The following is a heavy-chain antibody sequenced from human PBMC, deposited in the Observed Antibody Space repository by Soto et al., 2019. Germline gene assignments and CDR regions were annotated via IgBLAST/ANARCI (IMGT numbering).Heavy chain of an antibody. CDR3: ARDRPKGLQPTAASGDY. V-gene: IGHV1-18*01. J-gene: IGHJ4*02. D-gene: IGHD2-15*01. CDR2: ISAYNGNT. CDR1: GYTFTSCC. Sequence: GASVNVSCKSSGYTFTSCCISWVRQAPGQGLEWMGWISAYNGNTNYAQKLQGRVTMTTDTSTSTAYMELRSLRSDDTAAYYCARDRPKGLQPTAASGDYWGQGTLVTVSS.